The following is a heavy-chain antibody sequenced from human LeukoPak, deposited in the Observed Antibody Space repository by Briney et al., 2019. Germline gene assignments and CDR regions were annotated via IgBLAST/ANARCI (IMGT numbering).Heavy chain of an antibody. D-gene: IGHD6-13*01. CDR2: IIPILGIA. CDR3: ARAPGRIAAAGTAGNWFDP. V-gene: IGHV1-69*04. J-gene: IGHJ5*02. Sequence: ASVKVSCKASGGTFSSYAISWVRQAPGQGLEWMGRIIPILGIANYAQKFQGRVTITADKSTSTAYMELSSLRPEDTAVYYCARAPGRIAAAGTAGNWFDPWGQGTLVTVSS. CDR1: GGTFSSYA.